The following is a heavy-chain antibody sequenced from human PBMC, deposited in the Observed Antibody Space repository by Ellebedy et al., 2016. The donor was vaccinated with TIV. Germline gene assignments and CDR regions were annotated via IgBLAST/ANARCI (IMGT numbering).Heavy chain of an antibody. D-gene: IGHD3-10*01. V-gene: IGHV4-59*08. J-gene: IGHJ5*02. CDR2: IYYSGST. CDR1: GGAISSYY. Sequence: SETLSLTCTVSGGAISSYYWSWIRQPPGKGLEWIGYIYYSGSTYYNPSLKSRVTISVDTSKNQFSLKLGSVTAADTAVYYCARGAMVRGVKRSWFDPWGQGTLVTVSS. CDR3: ARGAMVRGVKRSWFDP.